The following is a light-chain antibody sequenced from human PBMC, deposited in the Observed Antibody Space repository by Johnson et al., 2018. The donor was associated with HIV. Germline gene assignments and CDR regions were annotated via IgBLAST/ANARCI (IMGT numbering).Light chain of an antibody. CDR2: RNN. CDR3: AAWDDSLNGSYV. CDR1: SSNIGSNT. V-gene: IGLV1-44*01. J-gene: IGLJ1*01. Sequence: QSVLTQPPSASGTPGQRVTISCSGRSSNIGSNTVNWYQQLPGTAPKLLIYRNNQRPSGVPDRFYGSKSGTSASLAISGLQAADEADYYCAAWDDSLNGSYVFGTGTKVTVL.